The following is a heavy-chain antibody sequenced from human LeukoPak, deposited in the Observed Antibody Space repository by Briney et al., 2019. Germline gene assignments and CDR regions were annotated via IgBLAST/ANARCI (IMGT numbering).Heavy chain of an antibody. CDR2: IKQDGSEK. Sequence: GGSLRLSCAASGFTFSGYWMSWVRQAPGKGLEWVASIKQDGSEKYYVDSVKGRFTISRDNAKNSLYLQMNSLRVEDTAVYYCARAPTFSGWFDYWGQGTLVTVSS. CDR1: GFTFSGYW. D-gene: IGHD6-19*01. V-gene: IGHV3-7*01. CDR3: ARAPTFSGWFDY. J-gene: IGHJ4*02.